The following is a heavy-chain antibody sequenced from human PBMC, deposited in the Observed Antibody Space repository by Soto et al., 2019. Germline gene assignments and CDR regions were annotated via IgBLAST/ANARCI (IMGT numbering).Heavy chain of an antibody. CDR1: GLTLSNYA. V-gene: IGHV3-48*02. J-gene: IGHJ4*02. CDR2: ISSSSSSI. CDR3: ARVPYSSALFDH. D-gene: IGHD6-19*01. Sequence: GGSLRLSCAASGLTLSNYAMNWVRQAPGKGLEWLSYISSSSSSIYYADSVKGRFSISRDNAKNSLYLQMDSLRDEDTAVYYCARVPYSSALFDHWGQGTLVTVSS.